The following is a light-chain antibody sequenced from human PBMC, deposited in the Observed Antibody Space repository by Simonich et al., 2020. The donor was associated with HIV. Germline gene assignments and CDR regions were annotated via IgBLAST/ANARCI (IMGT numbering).Light chain of an antibody. CDR3: QTWGTGIRV. J-gene: IGLJ3*02. CDR1: TGHSYYA. CDR2: LKSDGSH. V-gene: IGLV4-69*01. Sequence: QLVLTQSPSASASLGASVKLTCTLSTGHSYYAIAWHQQQPEKGPRYLMKLKSDGSHIKGDGIPDRFSGSSSGAERYLIISSLQSEDEADYYCQTWGTGIRVFGGGTKLTVL.